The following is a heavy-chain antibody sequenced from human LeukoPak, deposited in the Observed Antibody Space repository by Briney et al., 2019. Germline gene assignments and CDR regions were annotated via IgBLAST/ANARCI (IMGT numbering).Heavy chain of an antibody. CDR1: GFSLTTNGMS. CDR3: ARRYFDIVNGLYYGLDV. J-gene: IGHJ6*02. CDR2: IDWDDDK. V-gene: IGHV2-70*11. Sequence: SGPTLVNPTQTLTLTCTFSGFSLTTNGMSVSWIRQSPGKALEWLARIDWDDDKYYNTSLKTRLTISKDTSKNQVVLIMTNMDPVDTGTFYCARRYFDIVNGLYYGLDVWGQGTTVTVSS. D-gene: IGHD3-9*01.